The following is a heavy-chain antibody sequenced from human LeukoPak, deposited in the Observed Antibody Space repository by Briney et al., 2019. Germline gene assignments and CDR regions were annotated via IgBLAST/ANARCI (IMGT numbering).Heavy chain of an antibody. CDR1: GDSIISGSYY. Sequence: ASQTLSLTCTVSGDSIISGSYYWTWIRQPAGKTLEWIGRIYTSGSTNYNPSVESRATISIDTSKNQFSLKLSSVTAADTAVYYCETGLGNWNDNWFDPWGQGTLVTVSS. V-gene: IGHV4-61*02. CDR2: IYTSGST. CDR3: ETGLGNWNDNWFDP. D-gene: IGHD1-1*01. J-gene: IGHJ5*02.